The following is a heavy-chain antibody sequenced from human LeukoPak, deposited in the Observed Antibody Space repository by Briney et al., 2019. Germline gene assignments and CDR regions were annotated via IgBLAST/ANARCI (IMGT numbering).Heavy chain of an antibody. CDR2: ISSSSSYI. Sequence: GGSLRLSCAASGFTFSSYSMNWVRQAPGKGLEWVSSISSSSSYIYYADSVKGRFTISRDNAKNSLYLQMNSLRAEDTAVYYCARDRDIVVVPAAIPTRDYWGQGTLVTVSS. CDR1: GFTFSSYS. J-gene: IGHJ4*02. D-gene: IGHD2-2*02. V-gene: IGHV3-21*01. CDR3: ARDRDIVVVPAAIPTRDY.